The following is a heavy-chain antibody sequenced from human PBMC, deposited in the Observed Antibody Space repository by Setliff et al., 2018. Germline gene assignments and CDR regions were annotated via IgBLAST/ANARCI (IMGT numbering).Heavy chain of an antibody. V-gene: IGHV1-46*01. CDR1: GYTFTTYY. CDR2: INPTGGTT. Sequence: ASVKVSCKASGYTFTTYYMHWVRQAPGQGLEWMGIINPTGGTTSYAQKFQGRVTMTRDTSTSTVYMELSSLRSDDTAVYYCARAPLESGYYYGQGHYFDYWGQGTLVTVSS. D-gene: IGHD5-18*01. J-gene: IGHJ4*02. CDR3: ARAPLESGYYYGQGHYFDY.